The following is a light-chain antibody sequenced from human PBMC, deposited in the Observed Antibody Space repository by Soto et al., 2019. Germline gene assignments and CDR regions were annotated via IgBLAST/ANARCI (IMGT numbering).Light chain of an antibody. J-gene: IGKJ2*01. CDR2: GVS. CDR3: QQGHDWPLT. V-gene: IGKV3-15*01. Sequence: EIVMTQSPATLSVSPGERATLSCRASQSISGELAWYQQRPGQPPRLLIYGVSTRATGVPDRFSRSGSGSDFTLTISGRQSEDFAVYYCQQGHDWPLTFGQGTRLDI. CDR1: QSISGE.